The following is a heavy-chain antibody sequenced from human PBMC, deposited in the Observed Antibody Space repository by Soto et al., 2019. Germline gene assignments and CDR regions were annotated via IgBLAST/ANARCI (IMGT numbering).Heavy chain of an antibody. J-gene: IGHJ1*01. CDR3: AREGWYPYGEYFQH. Sequence: PGGSLRLSCAASGFTVSSNYMSWVRQAPGKGLEWVSVIYSGGSTYYADSVKGRFTISRDNSKNTLYLQMNSLRAEDTAVYYCAREGWYPYGEYFQHWGQGTLVTVSS. D-gene: IGHD6-19*01. CDR1: GFTVSSNY. CDR2: IYSGGST. V-gene: IGHV3-53*01.